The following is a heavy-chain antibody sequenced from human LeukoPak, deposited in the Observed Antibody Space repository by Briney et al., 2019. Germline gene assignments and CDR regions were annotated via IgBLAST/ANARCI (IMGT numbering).Heavy chain of an antibody. CDR2: ISWYSSSI. J-gene: IGHJ3*02. V-gene: IGHV3-9*01. Sequence: GGSLRLSCAASGCTFDDYGMHWVGQAPGNCLELVSGISWYSSSIGYANCLKGRFTIFRDNAKNSLYLQMNSLRAEDTALYYCAKAKGGYSYGYRDLAFDIWGQGTMVTVS. CDR1: GCTFDDYG. CDR3: AKAKGGYSYGYRDLAFDI. D-gene: IGHD5-18*01.